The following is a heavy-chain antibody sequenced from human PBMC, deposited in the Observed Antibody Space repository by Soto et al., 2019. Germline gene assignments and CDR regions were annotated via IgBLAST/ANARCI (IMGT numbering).Heavy chain of an antibody. CDR3: ARGGGVGVAGSAAFDM. CDR2: INPATGAA. Sequence: QLHLVQYGAVVKKPGASVTVSCSASGYPVTAYYMHWVRQAPGRGLEWMGGINPATGAAKYTQTFQGRGTMTRDTSTSTVFKELSGRPSADTAVFYCARGGGVGVAGSAAFDMWGQGTLVTVSS. J-gene: IGHJ3*02. CDR1: GYPVTAYY. V-gene: IGHV1-2*02. D-gene: IGHD3-3*01.